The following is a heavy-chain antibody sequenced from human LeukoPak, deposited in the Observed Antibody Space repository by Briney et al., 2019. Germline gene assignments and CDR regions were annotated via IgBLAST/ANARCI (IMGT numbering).Heavy chain of an antibody. D-gene: IGHD2-15*01. CDR1: GGSINNYY. Sequence: PSETLSLTCTVSGGSINNYYWSWIRQPAGKGLEWIGRIYTRGSTNYNPSLKSRVTMSVDTSKNQFSLKLSSVTAADTAVYYCARGRYCSADVCSGGDAFDIWGQGTMVSVSS. CDR3: ARGRYCSADVCSGGDAFDI. V-gene: IGHV4-4*07. J-gene: IGHJ3*02. CDR2: IYTRGST.